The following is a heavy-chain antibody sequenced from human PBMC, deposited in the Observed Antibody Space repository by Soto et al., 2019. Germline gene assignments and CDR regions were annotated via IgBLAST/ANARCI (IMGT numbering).Heavy chain of an antibody. V-gene: IGHV1-69*06. CDR2: IIPIFGTA. CDR3: ARLNYYGSGSYSHYYYYYGMDV. J-gene: IGHJ6*02. Sequence: ASVKVSCKASGGTFSSYAISWVRQAPGQGLEWMGGIIPIFGTANYAQKSQGRVTITADKATSTAYMELSSLRSEDTAVYYCARLNYYGSGSYSHYYYYYGMDVWGQGTTVTVSS. D-gene: IGHD3-10*01. CDR1: GGTFSSYA.